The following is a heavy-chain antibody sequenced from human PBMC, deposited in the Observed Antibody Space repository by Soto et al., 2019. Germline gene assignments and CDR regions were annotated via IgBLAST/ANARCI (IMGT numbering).Heavy chain of an antibody. CDR2: IKQDGSEK. CDR1: GFTFSTYW. Sequence: VGSLRLSCVASGFTFSTYWMSWVRQAPGKGLEWVANIKQDGSEKYYVDSVKDRFTISSDNAKNSLYLQMNSLRAEDSAVYYCARVYPGSGWPYHYYGMDVWGQGTTVTVSS. V-gene: IGHV3-7*01. CDR3: ARVYPGSGWPYHYYGMDV. D-gene: IGHD6-19*01. J-gene: IGHJ6*02.